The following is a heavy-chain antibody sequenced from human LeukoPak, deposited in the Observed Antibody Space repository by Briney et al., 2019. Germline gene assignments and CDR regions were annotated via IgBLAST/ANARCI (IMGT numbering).Heavy chain of an antibody. J-gene: IGHJ5*02. D-gene: IGHD4-17*01. Sequence: GGSLRLSCAASGFTVSSSYMSWVRQAPGQGLEWVSSISASGSSTWYVDSVKGRFIIYRDNAKNTLSLQMNSLRAEDTAIYYCATNYGDYVNWFDPWGQGTLVTVSS. V-gene: IGHV3-23*01. CDR2: ISASGSST. CDR1: GFTVSSSY. CDR3: ATNYGDYVNWFDP.